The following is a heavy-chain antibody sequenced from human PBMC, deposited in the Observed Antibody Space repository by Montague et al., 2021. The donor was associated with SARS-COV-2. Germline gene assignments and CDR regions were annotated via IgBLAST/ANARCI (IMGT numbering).Heavy chain of an antibody. D-gene: IGHD3-10*01. V-gene: IGHV4-34*01. CDR1: GGSFSGYY. CDR3: ARGRRILLWFGELLSGGDYYGMDV. J-gene: IGHJ6*02. CDR2: VNLSGST. Sequence: SETLSLTCAVYGGSFSGYYWSWIRQPPGKGLEWIGEVNLSGSTNXNPSLKSRVTISVDTSKNQFSLKLSSVTAADTAVYYCARGRRILLWFGELLSGGDYYGMDVWGQGTTVTVSS.